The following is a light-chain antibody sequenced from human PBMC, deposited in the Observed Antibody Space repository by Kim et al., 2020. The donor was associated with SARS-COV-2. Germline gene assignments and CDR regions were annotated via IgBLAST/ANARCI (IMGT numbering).Light chain of an antibody. CDR2: AAS. J-gene: IGKJ4*01. CDR1: QSISSY. Sequence: DIQMTQSPSSLSASVGARVTITCRASQSISSYLNWYQQKPGKAPKLLIYAASSLQSGVPSRFSGSGSGTDFTLTISSLQPEDFATYYWQQSYSTPLTVGGGTKVNIK. V-gene: IGKV1-39*01. CDR3: QQSYSTPLT.